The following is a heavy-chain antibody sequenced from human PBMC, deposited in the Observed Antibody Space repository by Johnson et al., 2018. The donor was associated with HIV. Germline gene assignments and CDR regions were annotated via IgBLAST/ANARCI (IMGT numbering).Heavy chain of an antibody. CDR3: AREIVVAGAFDI. D-gene: IGHD2-21*01. CDR2: INWNGGRT. Sequence: VQLVESGGGVIRPGGSLRLSCAVSGFMFDDYGMTWVRQAPGKGLEWVSGINWNGGRTGYADSVKGRFTISRDNAKNSLYLQMNSLRAEDTALYYCAREIVVAGAFDIWGQGTMVTVSS. V-gene: IGHV3-20*04. J-gene: IGHJ3*02. CDR1: GFMFDDYG.